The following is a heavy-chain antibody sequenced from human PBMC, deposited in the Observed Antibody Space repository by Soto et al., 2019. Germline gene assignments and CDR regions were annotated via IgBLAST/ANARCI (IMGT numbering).Heavy chain of an antibody. D-gene: IGHD2-2*01. CDR2: IYYSGST. V-gene: IGHV4-31*02. CDR3: ARVGLYCSSTSCYRYSSASYYYYYMDV. CDR1: GGSISRGGYY. Sequence: SETLSLTCTVSGGSISRGGYYWSWIRQHPGKGLEWIGYIYYSGSTYYNPSLKSRVTISVDTSKNQFSLKLSSVTAADTAVYYCARVGLYCSSTSCYRYSSASYYYYYMDVWGKGTTVTVSS. J-gene: IGHJ6*03.